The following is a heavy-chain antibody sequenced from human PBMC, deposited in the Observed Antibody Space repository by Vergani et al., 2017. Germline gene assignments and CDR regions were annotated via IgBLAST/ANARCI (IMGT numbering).Heavy chain of an antibody. CDR1: GFTFIMHA. V-gene: IGHV3-23*01. D-gene: IGHD6-19*01. CDR3: AKVGRSEVACTFGAFDI. Sequence: EVQLLESGGDLVQPGGSLRLSCAASGFTFIMHAMSWVRQAPGKGLEWVSTLSASDRRTHYADSVKGRFTISRDNSKNTLFLHMNSLRPEDTAGYYCAKVGRSEVACTFGAFDIGGQGTMVTVSS. J-gene: IGHJ3*02. CDR2: LSASDRRT.